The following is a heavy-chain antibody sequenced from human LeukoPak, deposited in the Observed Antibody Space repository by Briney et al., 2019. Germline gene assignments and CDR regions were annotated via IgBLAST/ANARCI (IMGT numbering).Heavy chain of an antibody. D-gene: IGHD3-22*01. CDR2: INPYSGDT. V-gene: IGHV1-2*02. CDR1: GYTFTDYY. J-gene: IGHJ4*02. CDR3: ARASYESSLRIDDF. Sequence: ASVKVSCKASGYTFTDYYMHWVRQAPGPGLEWMGSINPYSGDTNSAQKFQGRVTMTRDTSISTAYMELSRLRSDDTAVYYCARASYESSLRIDDFWGQGSLVTVSS.